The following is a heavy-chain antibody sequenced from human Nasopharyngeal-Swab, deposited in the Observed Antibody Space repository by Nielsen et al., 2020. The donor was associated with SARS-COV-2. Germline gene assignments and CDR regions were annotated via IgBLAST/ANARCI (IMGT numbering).Heavy chain of an antibody. CDR3: AKDRYCSSTSCHYYYYYYMHV. D-gene: IGHD2-2*01. Sequence: GESLKISCAASGFTFSSYGMHWVRQAPGKGLEWVAFIRYDGSNKYYADSVKGRFTISRDNSKNTLYLQMNSLRAEDTAVYYCAKDRYCSSTSCHYYYYYYMHVWGKGTTVTVSS. J-gene: IGHJ6*03. CDR2: IRYDGSNK. V-gene: IGHV3-30*02. CDR1: GFTFSSYG.